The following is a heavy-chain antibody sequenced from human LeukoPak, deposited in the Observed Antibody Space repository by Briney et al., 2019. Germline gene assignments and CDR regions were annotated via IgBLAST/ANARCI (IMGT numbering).Heavy chain of an antibody. J-gene: IGHJ5*02. D-gene: IGHD5-18*01. CDR1: GFTFSSYA. CDR2: INHSGST. V-gene: IGHV4-34*01. Sequence: PGGSLRLSCAASGFTFSSYAMSWIRQPPGKGLEWIGEINHSGSTNYNPSLKSRVTISVDTSKNQFSLKLSSVTAADTAVYYCARGGARRQLGYNWFDPWGQGTLVTVSS. CDR3: ARGGARRQLGYNWFDP.